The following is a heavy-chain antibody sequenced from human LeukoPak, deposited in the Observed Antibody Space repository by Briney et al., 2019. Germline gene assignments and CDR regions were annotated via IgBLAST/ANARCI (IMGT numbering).Heavy chain of an antibody. J-gene: IGHJ4*02. CDR3: ARVEYCSSTSCYLYNY. Sequence: GGSLRLSCAASGFTFSSYSMNWVRQAPGKGLEWVSSISSSSCYIYYADSVKGRFTISRDNAKNSLYLQMNSLRAEDTAVYYCARVEYCSSTSCYLYNYWGQGTLVTVSS. CDR2: ISSSSCYI. CDR1: GFTFSSYS. V-gene: IGHV3-21*01. D-gene: IGHD2-2*01.